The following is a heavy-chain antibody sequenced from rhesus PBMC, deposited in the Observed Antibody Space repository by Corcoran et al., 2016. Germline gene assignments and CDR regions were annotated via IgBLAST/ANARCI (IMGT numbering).Heavy chain of an antibody. V-gene: IGHV1-200*01. D-gene: IGHD3-28*01. J-gene: IGHJ6*01. CDR2: INPSNGNT. CDR1: GYPCTSYS. CDR3: VREKWLLIYGLDS. Sequence: QVQLVQSGAEAKKSGASVTSSCKASGYPCTSYSINWARQVPEHGLEWIGWINPSNGNTGYAQKFQGRVTMTRDTSTSTAYMELSSLRSEDTAVYYCVREKWLLIYGLDSWGQGVVVTVSS.